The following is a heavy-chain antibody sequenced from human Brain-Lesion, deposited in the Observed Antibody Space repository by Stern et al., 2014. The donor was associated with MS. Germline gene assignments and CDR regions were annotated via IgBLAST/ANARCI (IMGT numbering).Heavy chain of an antibody. J-gene: IGHJ6*02. V-gene: IGHV1-2*02. CDR1: GYIFTGYY. CDR3: ARDQRGITIFGVVTDYYYLGMDV. CDR2: INPNNGGT. Sequence: QVQLVQSGAEVKKPGASVKVSCKTSGYIFTGYYIHWVRQAPGQGLEWMAWINPNNGGTKDAQKVPGRVTMGKDTSSSTAYVELSSLTSDDTAVYYCARDQRGITIFGVVTDYYYLGMDVWGQGTTVTVSS. D-gene: IGHD3-3*01.